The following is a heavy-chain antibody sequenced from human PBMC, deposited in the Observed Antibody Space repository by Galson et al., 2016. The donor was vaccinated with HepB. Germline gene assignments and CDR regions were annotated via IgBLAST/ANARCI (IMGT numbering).Heavy chain of an antibody. CDR2: INSDGSTT. Sequence: SLRLSCAASGFTFSPYWMHWVRQSPEEGLVWVSHINSDGSTTAYAASVKGRFTISRDNATNSLYLQMSSLRVEDTAVYYCARKGAAAAGYALDVWGQGTTVTVSS. CDR3: ARKGAAAAGYALDV. V-gene: IGHV3-74*01. J-gene: IGHJ6*02. CDR1: GFTFSPYW. D-gene: IGHD6-13*01.